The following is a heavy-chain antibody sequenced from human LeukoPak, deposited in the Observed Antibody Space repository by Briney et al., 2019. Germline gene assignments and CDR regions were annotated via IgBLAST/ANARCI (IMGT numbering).Heavy chain of an antibody. D-gene: IGHD2-2*01. CDR3: ARSETDIVVVPAPGDAFDI. Sequence: SETLSLTCTVSGGSISSYYWSWIRQPLGEGLEWIGSIYYSGSTYYNPSLKSRVTISVDTSKNQFSLKLSSVTAADTAVYYCARSETDIVVVPAPGDAFDIWGQGTMVTVSS. CDR1: GGSISSYY. CDR2: IYYSGST. V-gene: IGHV4-39*01. J-gene: IGHJ3*02.